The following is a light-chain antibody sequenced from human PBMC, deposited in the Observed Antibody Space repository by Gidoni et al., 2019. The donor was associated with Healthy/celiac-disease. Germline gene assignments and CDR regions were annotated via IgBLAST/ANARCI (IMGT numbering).Light chain of an antibody. CDR2: STN. V-gene: IGLV1-44*01. Sequence: QSVLTQPPSASGTPGQRVTISCSGSRSNIGSNTVNWYQQPPGTAPKLLIYSTNQRPSGVPDRFSGSKSGTSASLAISGLQSEDEADYYCAAWDDSLNAVVFGGGTKLTVL. J-gene: IGLJ2*01. CDR3: AAWDDSLNAVV. CDR1: RSNIGSNT.